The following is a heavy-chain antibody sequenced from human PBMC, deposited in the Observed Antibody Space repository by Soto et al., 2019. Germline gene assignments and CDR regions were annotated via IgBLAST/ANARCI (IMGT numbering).Heavy chain of an antibody. CDR1: GGSISSYY. Sequence: SETLSLTCTVSGGSISSYYWSWIRQPPGKGLEWIGYNYYSGSTNYNPSLKSRVTISVDTSKNQFSLKLSSVTAADTAVYYCAISYSSGWFTFDYWGQGTLVTVSS. D-gene: IGHD6-19*01. CDR2: NYYSGST. V-gene: IGHV4-59*08. CDR3: AISYSSGWFTFDY. J-gene: IGHJ4*02.